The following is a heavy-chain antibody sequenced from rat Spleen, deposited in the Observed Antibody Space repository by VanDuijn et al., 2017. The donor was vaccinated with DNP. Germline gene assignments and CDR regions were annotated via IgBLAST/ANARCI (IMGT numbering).Heavy chain of an antibody. J-gene: IGHJ1*01. CDR1: GFSLTSYA. Sequence: QMQLKESGPGLVQPSHTLSLTCTVSGFSLTSYAVSWVRQPPGKGLEWIAAISSGEKTYYNPALKSRLSISRDTSKSQVFLKMNSLQTEDTAIYFCTRVLYNGYQRHYWSFDFWGPGTMVTVSS. CDR2: ISSGEKT. V-gene: IGHV2-6*01. D-gene: IGHD1-6*01. CDR3: TRVLYNGYQRHYWSFDF.